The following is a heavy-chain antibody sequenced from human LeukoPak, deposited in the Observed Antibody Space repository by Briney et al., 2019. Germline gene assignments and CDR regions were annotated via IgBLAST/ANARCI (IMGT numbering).Heavy chain of an antibody. CDR1: GGSISSYY. Sequence: SETLSLTCTVPGGSISSYYWSWIRQPPGKGLEWIGYIYYSGSTNYNPSLKSRVTISVDTSKNQFSLKLSSVTAADTAVYYCARDLGWGSPYPFDTWGQGTLVTVSS. D-gene: IGHD3-16*01. CDR2: IYYSGST. CDR3: ARDLGWGSPYPFDT. J-gene: IGHJ5*02. V-gene: IGHV4-59*01.